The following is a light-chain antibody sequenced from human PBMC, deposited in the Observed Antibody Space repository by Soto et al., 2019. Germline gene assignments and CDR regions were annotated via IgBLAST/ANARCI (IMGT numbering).Light chain of an antibody. CDR2: GAS. V-gene: IGKV3-15*01. CDR1: QSVSVN. Sequence: EIVMTQSPATLSVSPGERATLSCRASQSVSVNLAWYQQKPGQPPRLLIYGASTRATGIPARFSGSGSGTEFTLTINSMQSEDFAVYYCQQDNNWPPITFGGGTKVEIK. CDR3: QQDNNWPPIT. J-gene: IGKJ4*01.